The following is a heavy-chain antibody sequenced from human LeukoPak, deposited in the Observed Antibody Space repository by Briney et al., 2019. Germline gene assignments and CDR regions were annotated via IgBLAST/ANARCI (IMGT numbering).Heavy chain of an antibody. J-gene: IGHJ3*02. D-gene: IGHD6-13*01. CDR1: GGSISSYY. CDR2: IDDSGST. CDR3: ARGLYSSSWPDAFDI. V-gene: IGHV4-59*01. Sequence: SETLSLTCTVSGGSISSYYWSWIRQPPGKGLEWIGYIDDSGSTIHNPSLKSRVTISLDTSKNQFSLKLNSVTAADTAVYYCARGLYSSSWPDAFDIWGQGTMVTVSS.